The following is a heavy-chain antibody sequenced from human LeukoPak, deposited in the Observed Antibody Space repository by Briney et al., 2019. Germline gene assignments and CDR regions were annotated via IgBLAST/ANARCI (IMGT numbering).Heavy chain of an antibody. CDR1: GGSISSGGYY. CDR2: IYYSGST. Sequence: SETLSLTCTVSGGSISSGGYYWSWIRQHPGKGLEWIGYIYYSGSTYYNPSLKSRVTISVDTSKNLFSLKLSSVTAADTAVYYCASRVAYYYDSSGYFDYWGQGTLVTVSS. V-gene: IGHV4-31*03. CDR3: ASRVAYYYDSSGYFDY. D-gene: IGHD3-22*01. J-gene: IGHJ4*02.